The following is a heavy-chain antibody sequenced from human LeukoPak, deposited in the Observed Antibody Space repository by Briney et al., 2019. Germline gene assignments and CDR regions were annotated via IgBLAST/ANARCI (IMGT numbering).Heavy chain of an antibody. V-gene: IGHV1-18*01. CDR1: GYTFTSYA. Sequence: ASVKVSCKASGYTFTSYAFRWVRQAPGQGLEWMGWISAYNGNTNYAQNLQGRVTMTTDTSTSTAYMELRSLRSDDTAVYYCARDSSGYSWFDPWGQGTLVTVSS. D-gene: IGHD3-22*01. CDR2: ISAYNGNT. J-gene: IGHJ5*02. CDR3: ARDSSGYSWFDP.